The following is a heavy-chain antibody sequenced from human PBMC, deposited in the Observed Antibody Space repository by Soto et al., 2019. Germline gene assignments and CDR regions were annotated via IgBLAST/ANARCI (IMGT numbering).Heavy chain of an antibody. Sequence: PGGSLRLSCAASGFTFISDGMHWVRQAPGKGLEWVAVIWYDGSNKYYADSVKGRFTISRDNSKNTLYLQMNSLRAEDTAVYYCARDRVNWNDGADDDWGQGTLVTVSS. CDR3: ARDRVNWNDGADDD. D-gene: IGHD1-20*01. V-gene: IGHV3-33*01. J-gene: IGHJ4*02. CDR2: IWYDGSNK. CDR1: GFTFISDG.